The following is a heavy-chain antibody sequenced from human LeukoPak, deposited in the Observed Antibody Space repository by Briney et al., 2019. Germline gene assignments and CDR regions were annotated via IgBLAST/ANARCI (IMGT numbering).Heavy chain of an antibody. CDR3: ARGWLTNTFDY. D-gene: IGHD6-19*01. J-gene: IGHJ4*02. CDR1: GFTLSSYS. Sequence: GGSLRLSCAASGFTLSSYSMDWVRQAPGKGLEWVSYISGSGSTIYYADSVKGRFTISRDNAQNSLYLQMSSIRDEDTAVYYCARGWLTNTFDYWGQGTLVTVSS. V-gene: IGHV3-48*02. CDR2: ISGSGSTI.